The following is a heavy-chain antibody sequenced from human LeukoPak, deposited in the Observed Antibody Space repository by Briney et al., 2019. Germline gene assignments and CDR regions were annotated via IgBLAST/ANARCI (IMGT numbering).Heavy chain of an antibody. J-gene: IGHJ5*02. V-gene: IGHV3-23*01. Sequence: GGSLRLSCAASGFTFSNYAMTWVRQAPGKGLEWVSAISSSGGSTYYADSVKGRLTISRDNSKNTLYLQMNSLRAEDTAVYYCAKDYLYNCIDNWGQGTLVTVSS. CDR2: ISSSGGST. CDR3: AKDYLYNCIDN. CDR1: GFTFSNYA.